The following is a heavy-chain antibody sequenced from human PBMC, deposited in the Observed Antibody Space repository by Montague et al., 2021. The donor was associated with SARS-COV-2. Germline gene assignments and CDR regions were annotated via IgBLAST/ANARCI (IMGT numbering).Heavy chain of an antibody. D-gene: IGHD6-19*01. V-gene: IGHV4-38-2*02. CDR2: IYHSGST. Sequence: SETLSLTCTVSGYSISTGYYWGWIRQPPGKGLEWIGTIYHSGSTYFNPSVKSRVTISVDTSKNQFSLNLSSVTAADTAVYYCAKVAGSHDTFDIWDDGQWSPSLQ. J-gene: IGHJ3*02. CDR3: AKVAGSHDTFDI. CDR1: GYSISTGYY.